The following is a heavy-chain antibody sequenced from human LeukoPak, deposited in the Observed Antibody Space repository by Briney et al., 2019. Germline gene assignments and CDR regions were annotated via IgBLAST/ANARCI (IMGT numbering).Heavy chain of an antibody. CDR3: AREFRPFTGDYGPFDH. J-gene: IGHJ4*02. D-gene: IGHD4-17*01. CDR2: INPSGGNI. V-gene: IGHV1-46*01. CDR1: GYTFTSYY. Sequence: ASVKVSCKASGYTFTSYYMYWVRQAPGQGLEWMGLINPSGGNIRYAQKFQGRVTMTADQSTTTVYLELSSLRSEDTAVYYCAREFRPFTGDYGPFDHWGQGTLVTVSS.